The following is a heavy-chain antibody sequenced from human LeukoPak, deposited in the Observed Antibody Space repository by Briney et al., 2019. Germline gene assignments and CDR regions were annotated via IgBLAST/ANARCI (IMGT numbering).Heavy chain of an antibody. J-gene: IGHJ4*02. D-gene: IGHD6-19*01. V-gene: IGHV3-23*01. CDR2: ISNSGANT. CDR1: RFTFSSSP. Sequence: GGSLRLSCAASRFTFSSSPMSWVRQAPGKGLEWVSGISNSGANTYYADAVKGRFTISRDNSKTTLYLYMNSLGVEDTAVYYCAQDRYSSPAGYWGQGTLVTVSS. CDR3: AQDRYSSPAGY.